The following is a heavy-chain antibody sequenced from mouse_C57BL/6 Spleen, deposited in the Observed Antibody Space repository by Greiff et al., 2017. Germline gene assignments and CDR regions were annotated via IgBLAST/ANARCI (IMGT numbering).Heavy chain of an antibody. Sequence: EVTLVESGGGLVQPGGSMKLSCVASGFTFSNYWMNWVRQSPEKGLEWVAQIRLKSDNYATHYAESVKGRFTISRDDSKSSVYLQMNNLRAEDTGIYYCTANWDDYFDYWGQGTTLTVSS. CDR1: GFTFSNYW. D-gene: IGHD4-1*01. CDR3: TANWDDYFDY. V-gene: IGHV6-3*01. CDR2: IRLKSDNYAT. J-gene: IGHJ2*01.